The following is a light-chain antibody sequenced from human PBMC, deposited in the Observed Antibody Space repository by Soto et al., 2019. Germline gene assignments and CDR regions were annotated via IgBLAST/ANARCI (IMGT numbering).Light chain of an antibody. CDR1: QSVSSSY. V-gene: IGKV3-20*01. CDR2: GAS. Sequence: EIVLTQSPGTLSLSPGERATLSCRASQSVSSSYLAWYQQKPGQPPRLLIYGASSRATGIPDRFSGSGSGTDFTLTISRLEPEDFAVYYCQQYGSSPLGGGTKVEIK. CDR3: QQYGSSP. J-gene: IGKJ4*01.